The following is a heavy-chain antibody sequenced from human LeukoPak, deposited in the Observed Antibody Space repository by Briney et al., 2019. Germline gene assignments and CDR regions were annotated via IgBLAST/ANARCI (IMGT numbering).Heavy chain of an antibody. CDR2: ISGSGGST. CDR3: AKDRRYDSSWYGAGDY. V-gene: IGHV3-23*01. J-gene: IGHJ4*02. Sequence: PGGSLRLSCAASGFTFSSYGLNWVRQAPGKGLEWVSVISGSGGSTYYADSVKGRFTISRDNSKNTLYLQMNSLRAEDTAVYYCAKDRRYDSSWYGAGDYWGQGTLVTVSS. CDR1: GFTFSSYG. D-gene: IGHD6-13*01.